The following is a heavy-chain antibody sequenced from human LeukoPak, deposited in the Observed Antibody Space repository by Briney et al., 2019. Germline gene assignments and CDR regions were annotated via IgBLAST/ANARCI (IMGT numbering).Heavy chain of an antibody. Sequence: GGSLRLSCAASGFTFDDYAMHWARQAPGKGLEWVSLIGGDGGSTYYADSVKGRFTISRDNSKNSLYLQMNSLRTEDTALYYCAKDIRRRGYSYAFDYWGQGTLVTVSS. CDR3: AKDIRRRGYSYAFDY. J-gene: IGHJ4*02. D-gene: IGHD5-18*01. CDR2: IGGDGGST. CDR1: GFTFDDYA. V-gene: IGHV3-43*02.